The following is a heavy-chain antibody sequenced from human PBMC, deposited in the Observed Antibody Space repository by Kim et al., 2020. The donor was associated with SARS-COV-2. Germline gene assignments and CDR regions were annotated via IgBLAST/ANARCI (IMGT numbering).Heavy chain of an antibody. Sequence: GYAQKFQGRVTMTRNTSISTAYMELSSLRSEDTAVYYCATYSSSWTFDYWGQGTLVTVSS. J-gene: IGHJ4*02. D-gene: IGHD6-13*01. CDR3: ATYSSSWTFDY. V-gene: IGHV1-8*01.